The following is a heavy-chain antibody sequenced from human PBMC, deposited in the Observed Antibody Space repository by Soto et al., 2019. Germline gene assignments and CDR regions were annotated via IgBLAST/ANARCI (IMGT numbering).Heavy chain of an antibody. D-gene: IGHD3-16*02. J-gene: IGHJ4*02. CDR1: GYTFTSYG. CDR2: ISAYNGNT. V-gene: IGHV1-18*01. CDR3: AVIMITFGGVIVDLDY. Sequence: GASVKVSCKASGYTFTSYGISWVRQAPGQGLEWMGWISAYNGNTNYAQKLQGRVTMTTDTSTSTAYMELRSLRSDDTAVYYCAVIMITFGGVIVDLDYWGQGTLVTVSS.